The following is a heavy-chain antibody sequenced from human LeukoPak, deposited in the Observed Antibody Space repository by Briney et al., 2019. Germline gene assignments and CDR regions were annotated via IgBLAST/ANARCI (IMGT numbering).Heavy chain of an antibody. CDR3: ARALKGVPYYYYYGMDV. D-gene: IGHD2-8*01. V-gene: IGHV1-69*13. CDR2: IIPIFGTA. CDR1: GGTFSSYA. Sequence: ASVKVSCKASGGTFSSYAISWVRQAPGQGLEWMGRIIPIFGTANYAQKFQGRVTITADEYTSTAYMELSSLRYEDTAVYYCARALKGVPYYYYYGMDVWGKGTTVTVSS. J-gene: IGHJ6*04.